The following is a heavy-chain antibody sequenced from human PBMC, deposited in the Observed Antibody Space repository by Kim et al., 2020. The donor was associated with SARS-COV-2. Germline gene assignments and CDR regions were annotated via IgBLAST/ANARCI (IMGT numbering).Heavy chain of an antibody. CDR3: ARHESVGPAYIYVDDYYFDY. CDR2: IYYSGNT. V-gene: IGHV4-59*08. J-gene: IGHJ4*02. Sequence: SETLSLTCTVSGGSISSYYWSWIRQPPGKGLEWIGYIYYSGNTNYNPSLKSRVTISVDTSKNQFSLKLSSVTAADTAVYYCARHESVGPAYIYVDDYYFDYWGQGTLVTVSS. CDR1: GGSISSYY. D-gene: IGHD5-18*01.